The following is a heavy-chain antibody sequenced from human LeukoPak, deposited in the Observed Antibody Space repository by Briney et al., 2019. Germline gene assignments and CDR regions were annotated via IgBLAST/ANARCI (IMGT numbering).Heavy chain of an antibody. D-gene: IGHD6-19*01. V-gene: IGHV4-59*01. J-gene: IGHJ4*02. CDR3: AREYMSSGWYVDY. CDR2: IYSSGST. CDR1: GGSISSFY. Sequence: SETLSLTGTISGGSISSFYWSWIRQPPVKGLEGIGYIYSSGSTNYDPSAKSRVTISVDTSKNQFSLKLSSVTAADTAVYYCAREYMSSGWYVDYWGPGTLVTVSS.